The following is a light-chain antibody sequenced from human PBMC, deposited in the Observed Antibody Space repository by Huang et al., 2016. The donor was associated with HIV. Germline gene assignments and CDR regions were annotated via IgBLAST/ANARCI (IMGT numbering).Light chain of an antibody. CDR1: QTLLYSSYNKNY. J-gene: IGKJ4*01. CDR2: WAS. CDR3: QQYYNTPVT. Sequence: DIVMTQSPDSLAVSLGERATMSCKSSQTLLYSSYNKNYLAWYQQRPGQLPRLLISWASTRESGVPDRFSGSGSGTDFTLTIRSLQAEDVAVYYCQQYYNTPVTFGGGTKVEIK. V-gene: IGKV4-1*01.